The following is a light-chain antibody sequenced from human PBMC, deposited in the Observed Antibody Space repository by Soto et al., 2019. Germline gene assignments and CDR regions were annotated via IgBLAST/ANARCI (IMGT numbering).Light chain of an antibody. Sequence: EIVLTQSPATLSLSPGERATLSFRASQSVRSYLAWYQQKPGQAPRLLIYDASNRATGIPARFSGSGSGTDFTLTISSLEPEDFAVYYCQQRSNWPPKLTFGGGTKVDIK. CDR2: DAS. CDR1: QSVRSY. J-gene: IGKJ4*01. CDR3: QQRSNWPPKLT. V-gene: IGKV3-11*01.